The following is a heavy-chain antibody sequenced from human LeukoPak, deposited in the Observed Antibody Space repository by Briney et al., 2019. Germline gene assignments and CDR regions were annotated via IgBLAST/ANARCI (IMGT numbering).Heavy chain of an antibody. Sequence: ASVKVSCKASGYTFTSYGISWVRQPTGQGLEWMGWIDPKTGGTKYVQEFQGRVTMTRDTSISTAYMELSRLRSDDTAIYYCTRDSYYYESSAETNNAFDIWGQGTMVTVSS. D-gene: IGHD3-22*01. CDR3: TRDSYYYESSAETNNAFDI. CDR2: IDPKTGGT. J-gene: IGHJ3*02. CDR1: GYTFTSYG. V-gene: IGHV1-2*02.